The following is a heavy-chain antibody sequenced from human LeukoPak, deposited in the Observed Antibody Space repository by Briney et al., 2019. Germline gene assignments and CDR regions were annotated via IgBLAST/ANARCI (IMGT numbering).Heavy chain of an antibody. J-gene: IGHJ4*02. CDR1: GGSFSGYY. CDR2: INHSGST. Sequence: SETLSLTCVVYGGSFSGYYWSWIRQPPGKGLEWIGEINHSGSTNYNPSLKSRVTISVDTPKNQFSLKLSSVTAADTAVYYCARAPAVGAAPSYYFDYWGQGTLVTVSS. D-gene: IGHD1-26*01. CDR3: ARAPAVGAAPSYYFDY. V-gene: IGHV4-34*01.